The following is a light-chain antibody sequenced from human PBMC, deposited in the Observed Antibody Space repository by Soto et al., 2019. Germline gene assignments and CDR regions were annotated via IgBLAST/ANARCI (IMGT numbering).Light chain of an antibody. V-gene: IGKV3-20*01. CDR3: HQYVDSPRT. CDR1: LTVTNNY. Sequence: EIVLTHSPDTLSLSPGERATLSCRASLTVTNNYLAWYQQRAGQAPRLVIYDASTRATGILDRFSASGSGTDFTLTIIRLEPEDFAVYYCHQYVDSPRTFGQGTKVDIK. J-gene: IGKJ1*01. CDR2: DAS.